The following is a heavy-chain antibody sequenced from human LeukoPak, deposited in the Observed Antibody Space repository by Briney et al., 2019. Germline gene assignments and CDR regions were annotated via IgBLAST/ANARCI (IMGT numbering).Heavy chain of an antibody. J-gene: IGHJ3*02. D-gene: IGHD4-17*01. CDR3: ARDLVTVTKGFDI. Sequence: PSETLSLTCAVSGDSFSSHYWTWIRQAPGRGLEWLGYISYCGTTHYKPSLKSRVTISIDTSKNQFSLTLTSVTTADTAVYYCARDLVTVTKGFDIWGLGTMVSVSS. V-gene: IGHV4-59*11. CDR2: ISYCGTT. CDR1: GDSFSSHY.